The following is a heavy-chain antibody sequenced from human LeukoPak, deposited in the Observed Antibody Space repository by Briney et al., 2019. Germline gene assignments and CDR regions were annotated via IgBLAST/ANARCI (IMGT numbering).Heavy chain of an antibody. J-gene: IGHJ4*02. CDR1: GFTFSSYE. CDR3: ASLVGAIF. Sequence: GGSLRLSCAASGFTFSSYEMSWVRQAPGKGLEWVGRIKSKTDGGTAVYAAPAKGRFTISRDDSKNTLYLQINSLKTEDTAVYYCASLVGAIFWGQGTLVTVSS. CDR2: IKSKTDGGTA. V-gene: IGHV3-15*01. D-gene: IGHD1-26*01.